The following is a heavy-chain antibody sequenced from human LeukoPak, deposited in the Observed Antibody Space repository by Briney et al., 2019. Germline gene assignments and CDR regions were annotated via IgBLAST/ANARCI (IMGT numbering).Heavy chain of an antibody. CDR2: IGTAGDT. CDR1: GFTFSSYD. D-gene: IGHD2-8*01. V-gene: IGHV3-13*04. Sequence: PGGSLRLSCAASGFTFSSYDMHWVRHATGKGLEWVSAIGTAGDTYYPGSVKGRFTISRENAKNSLYLQMNSLRAGDTAVYYCARDRRGSMGYGMDVWGQGTTVTVSS. CDR3: ARDRRGSMGYGMDV. J-gene: IGHJ6*02.